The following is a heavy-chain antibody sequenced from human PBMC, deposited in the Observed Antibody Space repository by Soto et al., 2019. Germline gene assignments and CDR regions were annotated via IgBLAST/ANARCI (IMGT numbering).Heavy chain of an antibody. CDR2: IYYTGST. V-gene: IGHV4-39*01. CDR1: GGSISSGTYY. D-gene: IGHD6-6*01. CDR3: ARSGSSRYFDY. Sequence: QLQLQESGPGLVKPSETLSLTCAVSGGSISSGTYYWAWIRQPPGKGLEWIGIIYYTGSTYYNPSLKSRVTISVDTSKNQFSLKLSSVTAADTAVYYCARSGSSRYFDYWGQGTLVTVSS. J-gene: IGHJ4*02.